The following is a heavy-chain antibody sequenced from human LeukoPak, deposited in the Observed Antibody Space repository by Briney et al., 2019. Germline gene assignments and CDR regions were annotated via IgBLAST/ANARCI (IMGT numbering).Heavy chain of an antibody. CDR3: ARDRVWWED. CDR2: ITWDGDST. CDR1: GFTFDDYA. Sequence: GGSLRLSCAASGFTFDDYAMHWVRQAPGKGLEWVSLITWDGDSTYYADSVKGRFTISRDNAKNSLYLQMNSLRAEDTAVYHCARDRVWWEDWGQGTLVTVSS. D-gene: IGHD1-26*01. J-gene: IGHJ4*02. V-gene: IGHV3-43D*03.